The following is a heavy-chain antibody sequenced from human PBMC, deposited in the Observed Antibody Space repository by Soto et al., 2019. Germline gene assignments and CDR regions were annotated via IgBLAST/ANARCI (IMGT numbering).Heavy chain of an antibody. CDR1: GFTFSSYG. Sequence: GGSLRLSCAASGFTFSSYGMHWVRQAPGKGLEWVAVIWYDGSNKYYADSVKGRFTISRDNSKNTLYLQMNSLRAEDTAVYYCARDFGGLYSSSSGYGMDVWGQGTTVTVSS. J-gene: IGHJ6*02. V-gene: IGHV3-33*01. D-gene: IGHD6-6*01. CDR3: ARDFGGLYSSSSGYGMDV. CDR2: IWYDGSNK.